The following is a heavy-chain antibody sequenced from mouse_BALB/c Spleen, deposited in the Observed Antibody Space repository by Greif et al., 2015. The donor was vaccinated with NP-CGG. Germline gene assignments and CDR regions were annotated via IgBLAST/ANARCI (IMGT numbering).Heavy chain of an antibody. Sequence: QVQLQQPGAELAKPGASLKMSCKASGYTFTSYWMQWVKQRPGQGLEWIGYINPSTGYTEYNQKFKDKATLTADKSAITAYMQLSILTSEDFAVYYCARKVTTVVDYFDYWGQGTSLTVSS. CDR2: INPSTGYT. CDR1: GYTFTSYW. D-gene: IGHD1-1*01. J-gene: IGHJ2*02. V-gene: IGHV1-7*01. CDR3: ARKVTTVVDYFDY.